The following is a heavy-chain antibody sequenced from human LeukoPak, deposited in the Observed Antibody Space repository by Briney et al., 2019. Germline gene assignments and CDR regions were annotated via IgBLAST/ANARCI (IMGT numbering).Heavy chain of an antibody. D-gene: IGHD3-22*01. CDR3: ARHYYDSSGYNSYYYYYYMDV. CDR2: IYYSGST. J-gene: IGHJ6*03. Sequence: SETLSLTCTVSGGSISSYYWSWIRQPPGKGLEWIGYIYYSGSTNYNPSLKSRVTISVDTSKNQFSLKLSSVTAADTAVYYCARHYYDSSGYNSYYYYYYMDVWGKGTTVTISS. V-gene: IGHV4-59*01. CDR1: GGSISSYY.